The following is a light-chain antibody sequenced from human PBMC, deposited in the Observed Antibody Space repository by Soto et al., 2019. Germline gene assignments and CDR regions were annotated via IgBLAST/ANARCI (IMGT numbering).Light chain of an antibody. CDR3: CSYAGSSPYV. Sequence: QSALTQPRSVSGSPGQSVTISCTGTNSDVGGYNYVSWYQQYPGKAPKLMIYEGSKRPSGVSNRFSGSKSGNTASLTISGLQAEDEADYYCCSYAGSSPYVFGTGTKLTV. V-gene: IGLV2-23*01. J-gene: IGLJ1*01. CDR1: NSDVGGYNY. CDR2: EGS.